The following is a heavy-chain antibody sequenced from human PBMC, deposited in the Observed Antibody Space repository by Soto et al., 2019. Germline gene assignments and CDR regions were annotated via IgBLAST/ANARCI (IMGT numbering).Heavy chain of an antibody. CDR3: ARDKDWAFDY. J-gene: IGHJ4*02. Sequence: PGGSLRLSCVASGFTFSSYRMVWVRQAPGKGLEWVSYIFTTGTTIYYADSVKGRFTVSRDNAKNSLFLLLNSLTAEDTAVYYCARDKDWAFDYWGQGTLVTVSS. CDR2: IFTTGTTI. V-gene: IGHV3-48*03. D-gene: IGHD3-9*01. CDR1: GFTFSSYR.